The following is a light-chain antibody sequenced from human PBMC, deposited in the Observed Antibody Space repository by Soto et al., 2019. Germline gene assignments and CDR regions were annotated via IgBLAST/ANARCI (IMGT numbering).Light chain of an antibody. Sequence: EIVLTQSPGTLSLSPGERATLSCRASQSVSSSYLAWYQQKPGQAPRLLIYGASSRATGIPDRFSGSGSGTDFTVTISRLETEDFAAYYCQQYGSSPTFGQGTKVEIK. J-gene: IGKJ1*01. CDR1: QSVSSSY. V-gene: IGKV3-20*01. CDR3: QQYGSSPT. CDR2: GAS.